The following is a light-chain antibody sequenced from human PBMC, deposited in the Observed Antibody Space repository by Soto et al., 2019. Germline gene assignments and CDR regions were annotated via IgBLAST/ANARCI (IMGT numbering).Light chain of an antibody. CDR2: GAS. V-gene: IGKV3-20*01. Sequence: EIVLTQSPGTLSMSPGESATLSCRASQSVRSNCLAWYQQKPGQAPRLLIYGASNRATGIPDRFSGSGSGTDFTLTISRLEPEDFAVYYCQQYGSLPQTFGQGTRLDIE. CDR3: QQYGSLPQT. J-gene: IGKJ5*01. CDR1: QSVRSNC.